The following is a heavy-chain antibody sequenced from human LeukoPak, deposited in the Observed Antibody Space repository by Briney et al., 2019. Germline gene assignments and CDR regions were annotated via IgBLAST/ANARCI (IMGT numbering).Heavy chain of an antibody. CDR1: GFRFSTYW. Sequence: GGSLRLSCAAWGFRFSTYWTIWVRQAPGKGLEWVANIKQDGSEKYYVDSAKGRFTISRDNAKNSLYLQMNSLRAEDTAVYYCATDLGSSRPNFWGQGILVTVSS. D-gene: IGHD6-13*01. CDR3: ATDLGSSRPNF. CDR2: IKQDGSEK. V-gene: IGHV3-7*01. J-gene: IGHJ4*02.